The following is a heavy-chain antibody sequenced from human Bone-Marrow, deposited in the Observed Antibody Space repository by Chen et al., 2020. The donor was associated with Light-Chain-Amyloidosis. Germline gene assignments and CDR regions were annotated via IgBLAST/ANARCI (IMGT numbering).Heavy chain of an antibody. CDR3: AKTTMAGGWHFDL. Sequence: EVQLLESGGGLVQPGGSLRLSGAASGFTFSSFALTWARQAPGKGLEWVAGVSGEGATTSYADSVKGRFTISRDNSKNTLYLQMNSLGAEDPALYYCAKTTMAGGWHFDLWGRGTVVTVSS. CDR1: GFTFSSFA. D-gene: IGHD1-1*01. J-gene: IGHJ2*01. CDR2: VSGEGATT. V-gene: IGHV3-23*01.